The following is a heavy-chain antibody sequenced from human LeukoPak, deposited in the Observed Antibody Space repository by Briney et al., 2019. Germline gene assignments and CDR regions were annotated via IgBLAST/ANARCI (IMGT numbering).Heavy chain of an antibody. CDR2: ISGSGGST. CDR1: GFTFSSYA. V-gene: IGHV3-23*01. D-gene: IGHD3-10*01. CDR3: AAPMYGSGKEFDY. Sequence: PGGSLRLSCAASGFTFSSYAMSWVRQAPGKGLEWVSAISGSGGSTYYADSVKGRFTISRDNSKNTLYLQMNSLRAEDTAVYYCAAPMYGSGKEFDYWGQGTLVTVSS. J-gene: IGHJ4*02.